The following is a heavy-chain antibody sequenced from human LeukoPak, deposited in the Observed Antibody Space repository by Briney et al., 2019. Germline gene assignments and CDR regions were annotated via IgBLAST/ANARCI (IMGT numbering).Heavy chain of an antibody. CDR2: MSSSSSYI. J-gene: IGHJ6*03. CDR3: ARIRQWLAHPSYYYYMDV. V-gene: IGHV3-21*01. D-gene: IGHD6-19*01. CDR1: GFTFSSYS. Sequence: GGSLRLSCAASGFTFSSYSMNWVRQAPGKGVEWVSSMSSSSSYIYYADSVKGRFTISRDNAKNSLYLQMNSLRAEDTAVYYCARIRQWLAHPSYYYYMDVWGKGTTVTVSS.